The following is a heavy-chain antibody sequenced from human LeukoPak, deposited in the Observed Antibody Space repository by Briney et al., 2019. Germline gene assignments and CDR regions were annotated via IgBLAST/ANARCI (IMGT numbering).Heavy chain of an antibody. CDR1: GFTVSSNY. Sequence: PGGSLRLSCAASGFTVSSNYMSWVRQAPGKGLEWVSVIYSGGSTYYEDSVKGRFTISRDNSKNTLYLQMNSLRAEDTAVYYCARDLERLRYFDWLAPAGYYYGMDVWGQGTTVTVSS. J-gene: IGHJ6*02. CDR3: ARDLERLRYFDWLAPAGYYYGMDV. V-gene: IGHV3-66*02. D-gene: IGHD3-9*01. CDR2: IYSGGST.